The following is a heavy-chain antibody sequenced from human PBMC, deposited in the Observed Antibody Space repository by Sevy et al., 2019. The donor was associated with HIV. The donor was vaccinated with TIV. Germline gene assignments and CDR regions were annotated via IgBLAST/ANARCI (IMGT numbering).Heavy chain of an antibody. Sequence: GGSLRLSFTASGFTFSSAWMSWVRQAPGKGLEWVGRIKSEFDGGAIDYAAPVKGRFTISREDSKNTVYLQMNILKTEDTAVYYCITDPAYRGYDEEVINYYFYGMDVWGQGTTVTVSS. J-gene: IGHJ6*02. CDR2: IKSEFDGGAI. V-gene: IGHV3-15*01. CDR3: ITDPAYRGYDEEVINYYFYGMDV. D-gene: IGHD5-12*01. CDR1: GFTFSSAW.